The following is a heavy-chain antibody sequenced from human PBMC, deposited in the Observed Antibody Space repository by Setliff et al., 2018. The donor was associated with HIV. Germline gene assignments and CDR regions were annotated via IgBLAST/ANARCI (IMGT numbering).Heavy chain of an antibody. CDR3: ARDRMPMASWVPDK. Sequence: PSETLSLTCAVSAYSISSGYYWGWIRQPPGKGLEWIGSIYHSGSTYYNPSLKSRVTISVDTSKNQFSLKLSSVTAADTAVYYCARDRMPMASWVPDKWGQGTLVTVSS. D-gene: IGHD2-2*01. CDR2: IYHSGST. J-gene: IGHJ4*02. V-gene: IGHV4-38-2*02. CDR1: AYSISSGYY.